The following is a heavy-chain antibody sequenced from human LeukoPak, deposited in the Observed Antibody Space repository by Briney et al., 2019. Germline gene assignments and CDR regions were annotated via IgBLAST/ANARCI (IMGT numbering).Heavy chain of an antibody. CDR3: ARAGYGGNRGWFDP. V-gene: IGHV4-31*03. J-gene: IGHJ5*02. CDR2: IYYSGST. D-gene: IGHD4-23*01. Sequence: PSETLSLTCTVSGGSISRGDYYWSWIRQHPGKGLEWNGYIYYSGSTYYNPSLKSRVTISVDTSKNKFSLKLRSVTAADTAVFYCARAGYGGNRGWFDPWGQGTLVTVSS. CDR1: GGSISRGDYY.